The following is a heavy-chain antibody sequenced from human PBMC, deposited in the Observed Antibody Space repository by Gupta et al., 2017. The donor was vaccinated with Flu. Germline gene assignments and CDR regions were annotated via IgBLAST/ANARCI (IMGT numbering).Heavy chain of an antibody. CDR2: IIPIFGTA. J-gene: IGHJ5*02. CDR3: ARDSTPDIVGATTTWFDP. V-gene: IGHV1-69*06. Sequence: QGLEWMGGIIPIFGTANYAQKFQGRVTITADKSTSTAYMELSSLRSEDTAVYYCARDSTPDIVGATTTWFDPWGQGTLVTVSS. D-gene: IGHD1-26*01.